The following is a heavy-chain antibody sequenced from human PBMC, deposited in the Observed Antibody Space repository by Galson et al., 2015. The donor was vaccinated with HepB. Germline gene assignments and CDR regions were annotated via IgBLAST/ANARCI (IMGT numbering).Heavy chain of an antibody. CDR1: GYTLTSYG. D-gene: IGHD2-2*02. CDR2: INTYNGNT. CDR3: ARGKRCNSTSCYTSYYGMDV. J-gene: IGHJ6*02. Sequence: SVKVSCKASGYTLTSYGINWVRQAPGQGLEWMGWINTYNGNTDHAQRLQGRVTMTTDTFTSTAYMELRSLRSDDTAVYYCARGKRCNSTSCYTSYYGMDVWGQGTTVTVSS. V-gene: IGHV1-18*01.